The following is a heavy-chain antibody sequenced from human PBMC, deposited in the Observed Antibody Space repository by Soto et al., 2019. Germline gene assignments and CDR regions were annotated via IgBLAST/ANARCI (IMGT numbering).Heavy chain of an antibody. V-gene: IGHV4-59*12. CDR3: ARGSPLSSSFPLDY. D-gene: IGHD6-6*01. CDR1: GGSISPYY. Sequence: QVQLQESGPGLVKPSETLSLTCTVSGGSISPYYWSWLRQPPGKGLEWIGYIYYTGSTNYSPSLKSRVTISLDTSKNQFSLKLNSLTAADTAVYYCARGSPLSSSFPLDYWGQGTLVAVSS. J-gene: IGHJ4*02. CDR2: IYYTGST.